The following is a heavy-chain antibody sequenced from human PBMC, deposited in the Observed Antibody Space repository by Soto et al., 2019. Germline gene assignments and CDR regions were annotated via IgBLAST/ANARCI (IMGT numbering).Heavy chain of an antibody. J-gene: IGHJ4*02. CDR2: NNPNSGGT. CDR3: ARAPYSSGPEFDY. D-gene: IGHD6-19*01. V-gene: IGHV1-2*04. Sequence: ASVKVSCKASGYTFTGYYMHWVRQAPGQGLEWMGWNNPNSGGTNYAQKFQGWVTMTRDTSISTAYMELSSLRSEDTAVYYCARAPYSSGPEFDYWGQGTLVTVSS. CDR1: GYTFTGYY.